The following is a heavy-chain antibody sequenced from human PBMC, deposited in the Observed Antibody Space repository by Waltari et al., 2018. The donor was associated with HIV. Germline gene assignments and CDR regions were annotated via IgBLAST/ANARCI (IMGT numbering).Heavy chain of an antibody. J-gene: IGHJ6*02. V-gene: IGHV3-21*01. CDR3: ARDRVRFLEWLLRYGMDV. CDR2: ISIGSSYI. D-gene: IGHD3-3*01. CDR1: GFTFSSYS. Sequence: EVQLVESGGGLVKLGGSLRLSCAASGFTFSSYSMNWVRQAPGKGLEWVSSISIGSSYIYYADSVKGRFTISRDNARNSLYLQMNSLRAEDTAVYYCARDRVRFLEWLLRYGMDVWGQGTTVTVSS.